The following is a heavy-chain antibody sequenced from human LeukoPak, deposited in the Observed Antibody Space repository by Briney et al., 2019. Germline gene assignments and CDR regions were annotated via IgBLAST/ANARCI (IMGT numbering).Heavy chain of an antibody. D-gene: IGHD3-22*01. CDR3: ATDYYDSSGYYTGTY. CDR2: IKKEGSEK. Sequence: TGGSLRLSCAASGFTFSGYWMNWVRQAPGKGLEWVGNIKKEGSEKYYVDSVKGRFTISRDNAKNSLYLQMNSLRADDTAVYYCATDYYDSSGYYTGTYWGQGTLVTVSS. V-gene: IGHV3-7*03. CDR1: GFTFSGYW. J-gene: IGHJ4*02.